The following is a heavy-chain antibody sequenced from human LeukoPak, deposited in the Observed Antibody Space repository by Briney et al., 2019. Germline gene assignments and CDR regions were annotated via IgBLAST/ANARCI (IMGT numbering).Heavy chain of an antibody. D-gene: IGHD3-16*01. CDR3: ATASLYDYVWGSPTQFSLNFDY. CDR2: FDAEDGET. CDR1: GYTLTELS. V-gene: IGHV1-24*01. J-gene: IGHJ4*02. Sequence: EASVKVSCKVSGYTLTELSMHWVRQAPGKGLEWMGGFDAEDGETIYAQKFQGRVTMTEDTSTDTAYMDLSSLRSEDTAVYYCATASLYDYVWGSPTQFSLNFDYWGQGTLVTVSS.